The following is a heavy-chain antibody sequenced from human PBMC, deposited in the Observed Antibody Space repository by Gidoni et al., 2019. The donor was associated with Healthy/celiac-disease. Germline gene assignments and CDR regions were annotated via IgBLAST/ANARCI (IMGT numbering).Heavy chain of an antibody. V-gene: IGHV3-33*01. D-gene: IGHD6-19*01. CDR1: GFTFSSYG. J-gene: IGHJ4*02. Sequence: QVQLVESGGGVVQPGRSLRRSCAASGFTFSSYGMHWVRQAPGNGLEWVAVIWYDGSNKYYADSVKGRFTISRDNSKNTLYLQMNSLRAEDTAVYYCARERIKGSGFDYWGQGTLVTVSS. CDR3: ARERIKGSGFDY. CDR2: IWYDGSNK.